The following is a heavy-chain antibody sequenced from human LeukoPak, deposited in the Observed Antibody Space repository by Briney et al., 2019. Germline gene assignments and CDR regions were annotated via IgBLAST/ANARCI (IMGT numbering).Heavy chain of an antibody. CDR3: ARDMEFQRSPPDY. Sequence: ASVRVSCKASGYTFSRYGVSWVRQAPGQGLEWMGWTSPYNDNTDYAHEFQGRVTMTTEKSTRTAYLELRSLTSEDTAVYYCARDMEFQRSPPDYWGQGTLVTVSS. D-gene: IGHD3-10*01. CDR2: TSPYNDNT. J-gene: IGHJ4*02. CDR1: GYTFSRYG. V-gene: IGHV1-18*01.